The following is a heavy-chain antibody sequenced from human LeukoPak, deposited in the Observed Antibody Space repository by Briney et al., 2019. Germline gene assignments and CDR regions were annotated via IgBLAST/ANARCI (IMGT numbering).Heavy chain of an antibody. D-gene: IGHD3-10*01. CDR1: GFTFRTYS. CDR2: IRSSGSAT. J-gene: IGHJ4*02. CDR3: ARVNYYALDY. Sequence: GGSLRLSCTASGFTFRTYSMTWVRQAPGKGLEWVSYIRSSGSATYSADSVQGRFTISRDDAENSLYLQMNSLRDEDTAVYYCARVNYYALDYWGQGALVTVSS. V-gene: IGHV3-48*02.